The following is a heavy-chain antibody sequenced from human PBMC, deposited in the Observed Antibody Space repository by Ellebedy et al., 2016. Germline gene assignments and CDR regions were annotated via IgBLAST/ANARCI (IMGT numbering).Heavy chain of an antibody. CDR3: ARAVGYGDLHAFEI. CDR1: GGSISSIYHY. D-gene: IGHD4-17*01. J-gene: IGHJ3*02. CDR2: IHSRGTT. Sequence: SETLSLXXSVYGGSISSIYHYWSWIRQHPGKGLEWIGYIHSRGTTYYNPSLKSRVTISIDTSENQFSLELNSVTAADTAVYYCARAVGYGDLHAFEIWGQGTMVTVSA. V-gene: IGHV4-31*03.